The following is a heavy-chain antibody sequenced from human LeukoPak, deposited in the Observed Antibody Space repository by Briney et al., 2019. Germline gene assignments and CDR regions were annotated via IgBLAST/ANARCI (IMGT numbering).Heavy chain of an antibody. D-gene: IGHD1-14*01. Sequence: PSETLSLTCTVSGASVSSYYWTWIRQPPGKGLEWIGYVFYSGSTKYNPSLKSRVAISLDRSKNQFSLNLTSLTAADAAVYYCAGGVHNGAFDIWGQGTMVTVSS. CDR1: GASVSSYY. CDR2: VFYSGST. J-gene: IGHJ3*02. CDR3: AGGVHNGAFDI. V-gene: IGHV4-59*02.